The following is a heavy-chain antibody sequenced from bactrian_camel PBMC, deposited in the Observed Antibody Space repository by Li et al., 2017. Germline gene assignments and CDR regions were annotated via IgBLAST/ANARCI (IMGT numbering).Heavy chain of an antibody. D-gene: IGHD2*01. CDR1: GSTYRSHC. CDR2: IDGDRRT. Sequence: HVQLVESGGGSVQAGGSLRLSCAASGSTYRSHCLGWFRQAPGKGREGVAAIDGDRRTYYADSVKGRFTISQDNAKNTLYLQMNSLKPEDTGMYYCAATKYAWYSRYATLSEDGYDYWGQGTQVTVS. V-gene: IGHV3S55*01. J-gene: IGHJ4*01. CDR3: AATKYAWYSRYATLSEDGYDY.